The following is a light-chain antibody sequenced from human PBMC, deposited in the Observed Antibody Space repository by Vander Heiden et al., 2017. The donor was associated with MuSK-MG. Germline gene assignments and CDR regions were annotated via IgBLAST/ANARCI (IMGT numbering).Light chain of an antibody. CDR3: QQSDSAPRT. Sequence: DIKMTQSPSSLSASVGHRVTITCRASQSISSYLHWYQQKPGKAPKLLIYAASNLQSGVPSRFSGSGSGTDFTLTISRLQPEDFATYYCQQSDSAPRTFGQGTKVEIK. CDR1: QSISSY. V-gene: IGKV1-39*01. CDR2: AAS. J-gene: IGKJ1*01.